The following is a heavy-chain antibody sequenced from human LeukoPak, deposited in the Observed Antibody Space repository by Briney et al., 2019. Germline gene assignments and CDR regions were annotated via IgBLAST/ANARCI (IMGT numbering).Heavy chain of an antibody. Sequence: ASVKVSCKASGYTFTRYYMHCVRQAPGQGLEWMGIINPSVGSANYAQKFQGRVNMTRDTSTSTVYMELSSLRSEDTAVYYCARDVSQGSGSYRNQAFDYWGQGTLVTVSS. CDR1: GYTFTRYY. CDR2: INPSVGSA. V-gene: IGHV1-46*01. CDR3: ARDVSQGSGSYRNQAFDY. D-gene: IGHD3-10*01. J-gene: IGHJ4*02.